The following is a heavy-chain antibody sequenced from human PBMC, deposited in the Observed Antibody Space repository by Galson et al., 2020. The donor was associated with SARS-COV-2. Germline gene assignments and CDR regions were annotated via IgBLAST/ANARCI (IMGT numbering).Heavy chain of an antibody. CDR2: IYYSGST. CDR3: ARPPAGGYSSGWSPIFDY. V-gene: IGHV4-39*01. Sequence: ASETLSLTCTVSGGSISSSSYYWGWIRQPPGKGLEWIGSIYYSGSTYYNPSLKSRVTISVDTSKNQFSLKLSSVTAADTAVYYCARPPAGGYSSGWSPIFDYWGQGTLVTVSS. CDR1: GGSISSSSYY. D-gene: IGHD6-19*01. J-gene: IGHJ4*02.